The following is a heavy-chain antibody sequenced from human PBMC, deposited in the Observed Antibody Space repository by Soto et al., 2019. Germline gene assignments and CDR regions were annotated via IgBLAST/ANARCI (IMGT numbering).Heavy chain of an antibody. J-gene: IGHJ6*02. D-gene: IGHD4-17*01. CDR3: ARDYGDYAYGMDV. Sequence: PTLVNPTQALTLACTFAGVSLSTSGMRVSWIRQPPGKALEWLARIDWDDDKFYSTSLKTRLTISKDTSKNQVVLTMTNLDPADTAVYYCARDYGDYAYGMDVWGQGTTVTVCS. CDR1: GVSLSTSGMR. CDR2: IDWDDDK. V-gene: IGHV2-70*03.